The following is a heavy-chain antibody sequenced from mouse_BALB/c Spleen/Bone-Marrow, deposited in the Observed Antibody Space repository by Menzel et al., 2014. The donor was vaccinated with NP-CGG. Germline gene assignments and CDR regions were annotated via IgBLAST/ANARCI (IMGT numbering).Heavy chain of an antibody. D-gene: IGHD2-1*01. CDR3: ARGNYANYVDYFDY. CDR1: GFTFSSYG. Sequence: EVQGVESGGGLVQPGGSLKLSCAASGFTFSSYGMSWVRQTPDKRLELVASINSNGGSTYYPDSVKGRFTISRDNAKNTLSLQMSSLKSEDTAMYYCARGNYANYVDYFDYWGQGTTLTVSS. V-gene: IGHV5-6-3*01. CDR2: INSNGGST. J-gene: IGHJ2*01.